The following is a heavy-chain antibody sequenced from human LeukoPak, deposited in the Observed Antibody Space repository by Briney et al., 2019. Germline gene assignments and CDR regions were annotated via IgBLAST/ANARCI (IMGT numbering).Heavy chain of an antibody. Sequence: GGSLRLSCAASGFTFSSYSMNRVRQAPGKGLEWVSSISSSSSYIYYADSVKGRFTISRDNAKNSLYLQMNSLRAEDTAVYYCARVSGYSGYDYSPLDYWGQGTLVTVSS. CDR1: GFTFSSYS. V-gene: IGHV3-21*01. J-gene: IGHJ4*02. D-gene: IGHD5-12*01. CDR2: ISSSSSYI. CDR3: ARVSGYSGYDYSPLDY.